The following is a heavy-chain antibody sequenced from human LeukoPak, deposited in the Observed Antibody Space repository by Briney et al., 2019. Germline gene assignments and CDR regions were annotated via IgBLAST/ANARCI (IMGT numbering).Heavy chain of an antibody. CDR1: GGSISSSSYY. CDR2: IYYSGST. J-gene: IGHJ4*02. CDR3: ARHYRRQGYYFDY. Sequence: SETLSLTCTVSGGSISSSSYYWGWIRQPPGKGLEWIGSIYYSGSTYYNPSLKSRVTISVDTSKNQFSLKLSSVTAADTAVYYCARHYRRQGYYFDYWGQGTLVTVSS. D-gene: IGHD1-26*01. V-gene: IGHV4-39*01.